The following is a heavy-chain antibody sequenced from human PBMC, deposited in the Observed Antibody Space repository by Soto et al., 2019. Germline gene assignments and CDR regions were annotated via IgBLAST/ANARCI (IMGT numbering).Heavy chain of an antibody. CDR3: VRDHQWLLMDV. CDR1: GASIFSGDFY. Sequence: QVQLQESGPGLVTPSQTLSLTCTVSGASIFSGDFYWTWIRQPPGEGLEWIGYTDYSGSTYYNPSLMNRVTISIDTSKNQFSLKLRSETAADTAVYYCVRDHQWLLMDVWGQGTTVTVSS. J-gene: IGHJ6*02. CDR2: TDYSGST. V-gene: IGHV4-30-4*01. D-gene: IGHD6-19*01.